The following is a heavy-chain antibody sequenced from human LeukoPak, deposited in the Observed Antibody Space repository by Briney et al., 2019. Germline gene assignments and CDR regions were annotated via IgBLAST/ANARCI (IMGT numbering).Heavy chain of an antibody. CDR1: GGSISSADYY. Sequence: SATLSLTCTLSGGSISSADYYWSWIRQPPGKGLEWIGYIYYSGTTYYNPSLKSRVTISVGTSKNQFSLNLSSVTAADTAVYYCARERATVTTPWGQGTLVTVSS. D-gene: IGHD4-17*01. CDR2: IYYSGTT. J-gene: IGHJ5*02. CDR3: ARERATVTTP. V-gene: IGHV4-30-4*01.